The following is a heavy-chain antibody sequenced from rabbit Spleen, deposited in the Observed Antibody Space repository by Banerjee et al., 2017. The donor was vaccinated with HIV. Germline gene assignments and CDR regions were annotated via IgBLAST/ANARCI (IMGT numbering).Heavy chain of an antibody. CDR3: ARGSATMTMVIIGYYLSL. D-gene: IGHD2-1*01. Sequence: QEHLKESGGGLVQPGGSLKLSCKASGFTLSSYYMNWVRQAPGKGLEWIGYIDPVFGITYYATWAKGRFTISKTSSTTVTLQMTTLTAADTATYFCARGSATMTMVIIGYYLSLWGPGTLVTVS. V-gene: IGHV1S45*01. J-gene: IGHJ4*01. CDR2: IDPVFGIT. CDR1: GFTLSSYYM.